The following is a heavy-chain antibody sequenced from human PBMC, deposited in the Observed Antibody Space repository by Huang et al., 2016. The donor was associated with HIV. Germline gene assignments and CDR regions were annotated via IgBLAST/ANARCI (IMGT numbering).Heavy chain of an antibody. CDR1: GGSFNGHF. D-gene: IGHD2-21*02. CDR3: ARPRMTEGNSDSTWSYFDS. J-gene: IGHJ4*02. CDR2: IDHRGTT. Sequence: QVRLHQWGTGVLKPSETLSLKCAVYGGSFNGHFWTWIRQSPGKGLVGSGGIDHRGTTSSNPSLKSQVTMSLDTAKSQFYLKLTSVTATDTATYYCARPRMTEGNSDSTWSYFDSWGQGTPVIVSS. V-gene: IGHV4-34*01.